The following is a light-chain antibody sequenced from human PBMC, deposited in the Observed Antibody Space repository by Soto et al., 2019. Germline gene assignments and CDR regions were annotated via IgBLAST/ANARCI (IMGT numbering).Light chain of an antibody. CDR2: GAS. Sequence: EIVLTQSPGTLSLSPGQRATLSCRASESISRDYLAWYQQRLGQAPRLLIYGASSGATGIPDRFSGSGSGTDFTLTITRLEPEDFAVYYCQQYGGSPRTFGQGTKVDIK. J-gene: IGKJ1*01. CDR3: QQYGGSPRT. CDR1: ESISRDY. V-gene: IGKV3-20*01.